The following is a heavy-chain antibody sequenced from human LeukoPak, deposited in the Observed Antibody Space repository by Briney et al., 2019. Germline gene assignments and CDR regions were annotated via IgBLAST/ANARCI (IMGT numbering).Heavy chain of an antibody. V-gene: IGHV1-2*02. Sequence: ASVKVSCKASGYTFTGYYMHWVRQAPGLGLEWMGWINPNSGGTNYAQKFQGRVTMTRDTSISTAYMELSRLRSDDTAVYYCARGGRYCSGGSCYQDYWGQGTLVTVSS. CDR2: INPNSGGT. D-gene: IGHD2-15*01. CDR3: ARGGRYCSGGSCYQDY. CDR1: GYTFTGYY. J-gene: IGHJ4*02.